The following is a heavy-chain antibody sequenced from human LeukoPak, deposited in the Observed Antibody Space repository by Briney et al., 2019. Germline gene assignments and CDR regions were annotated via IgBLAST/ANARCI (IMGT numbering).Heavy chain of an antibody. D-gene: IGHD3-22*01. Sequence: SETLSLTCTVSGGSISSSSYYWGWIRQPPGKGLEWIGSIYYSGSTYYNPSLKSRVTMSVDTSKNQFSLKLSSVTAADTAVYYCARDRRDPDYYDSPDFDYWGQGTLVTVSS. V-gene: IGHV4-39*07. CDR2: IYYSGST. J-gene: IGHJ4*02. CDR1: GGSISSSSYY. CDR3: ARDRRDPDYYDSPDFDY.